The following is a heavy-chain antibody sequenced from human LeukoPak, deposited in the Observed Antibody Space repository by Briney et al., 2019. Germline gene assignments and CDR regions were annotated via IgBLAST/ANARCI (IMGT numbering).Heavy chain of an antibody. Sequence: PGGSLRLSCAASGFTFTNYAMTWVRQAPGKGLEWVSSISGSGFSTYYAASVKGRFTVSSNNSKSTLYLQMNSLRVDDTAVYYCARDREEGSGKYTNARLDSWGQGTLVAVSS. CDR1: GFTFTNYA. V-gene: IGHV3-23*01. D-gene: IGHD1-26*01. J-gene: IGHJ4*02. CDR3: ARDREEGSGKYTNARLDS. CDR2: ISGSGFST.